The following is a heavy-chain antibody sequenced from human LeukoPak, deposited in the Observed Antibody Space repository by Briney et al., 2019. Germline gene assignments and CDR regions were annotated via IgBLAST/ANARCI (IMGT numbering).Heavy chain of an antibody. D-gene: IGHD3-9*01. CDR1: GYTFTSYD. Sequence: ASVKVSCKASGYTFTSYDINWVRQATGQGLEWMGWMNPNSGNTGYAQKFQGRVTITRNTSISTAYMELSSLRSEDTAVYYCARGGQFDWLSFNYYYYYGMDVWGQGTTVTVSS. V-gene: IGHV1-8*03. CDR3: ARGGQFDWLSFNYYYYYGMDV. J-gene: IGHJ6*02. CDR2: MNPNSGNT.